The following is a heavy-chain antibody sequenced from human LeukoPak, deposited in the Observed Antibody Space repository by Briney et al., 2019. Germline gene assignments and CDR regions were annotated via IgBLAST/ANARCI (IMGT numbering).Heavy chain of an antibody. CDR1: GFTFSDYY. CDR2: ISSSVSTI. Sequence: PGGSLRLSCAASGFTFSDYYMSWIRQAPGKGLEWVSYISSSVSTIYYADSVRGRFTISRDNAKNSLYLQMNSLRAEDTAVYYCARDFIRFGSTSCPGYWGQGTLVTVSS. CDR3: ARDFIRFGSTSCPGY. J-gene: IGHJ4*02. V-gene: IGHV3-11*01. D-gene: IGHD2-2*01.